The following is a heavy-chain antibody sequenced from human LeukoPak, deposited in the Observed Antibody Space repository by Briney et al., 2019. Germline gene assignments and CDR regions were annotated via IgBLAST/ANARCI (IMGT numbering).Heavy chain of an antibody. J-gene: IGHJ4*02. Sequence: GGSLRLSCAASGFTFSGSAMHWVRQASGKGLEWVGRIRNKAGNYATEYTASVKGRFTISRDDSKNTAYLQMNSLKTEDTAVYYCTGGTTITTLDYWGQGVLVTVSS. CDR3: TGGTTITTLDY. D-gene: IGHD4-11*01. CDR2: IRNKAGNYAT. V-gene: IGHV3-73*01. CDR1: GFTFSGSA.